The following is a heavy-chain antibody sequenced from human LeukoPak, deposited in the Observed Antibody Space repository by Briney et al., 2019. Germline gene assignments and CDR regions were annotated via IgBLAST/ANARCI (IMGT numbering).Heavy chain of an antibody. J-gene: IGHJ6*03. CDR3: AREVEPLYYYYYMDV. V-gene: IGHV1-69*01. CDR1: GGTFSSYA. Sequence: SVKVSCKASGGTFSSYAISWVRQAPGQGLEWMGGVIPIFGTANYAQKFQGRVTITADESTSTAYMELSSLRSEDTAVYYCAREVEPLYYYYYMDVWGKGTTVTVSS. D-gene: IGHD5-24*01. CDR2: VIPIFGTA.